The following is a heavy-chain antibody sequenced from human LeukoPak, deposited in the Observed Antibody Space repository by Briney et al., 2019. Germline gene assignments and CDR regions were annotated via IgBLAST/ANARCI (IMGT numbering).Heavy chain of an antibody. Sequence: ASVKVSCKASGYTFTSYGINWVRQATGQGLEWMGWMNPNSGNTGYAQKFQGRVTMTRNTSISTAYMELSSLRSEDTAVYYCARSSVGSVTMVRGAWFDPWGQGTLVTVSS. V-gene: IGHV1-8*02. D-gene: IGHD3-10*01. CDR2: MNPNSGNT. J-gene: IGHJ5*02. CDR1: GYTFTSYG. CDR3: ARSSVGSVTMVRGAWFDP.